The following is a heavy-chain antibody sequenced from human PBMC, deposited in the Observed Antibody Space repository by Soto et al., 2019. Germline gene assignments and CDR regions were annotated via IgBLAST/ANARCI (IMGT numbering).Heavy chain of an antibody. D-gene: IGHD3-22*01. CDR2: FYHTGST. CDR1: DYSISSDYY. V-gene: IGHV4-38-2*02. Sequence: PSETLSLTCTVSDYSISSDYYWGWIRQSPGNGLEWIASFYHTGSTHYNPSLKSRVTISVDTSKNQFSLKLSSVTAADTAVYYCARGVVAFDYWGQGTLVTVSS. J-gene: IGHJ4*02. CDR3: ARGVVAFDY.